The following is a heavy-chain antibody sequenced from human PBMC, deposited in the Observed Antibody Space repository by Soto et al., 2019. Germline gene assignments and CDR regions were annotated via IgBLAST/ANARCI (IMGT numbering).Heavy chain of an antibody. D-gene: IGHD3-22*01. CDR3: ARERDDYYDSSGSIDY. CDR2: IYTSGST. Sequence: SETLSLTCTVSGGSISSYYWSWIRQPAGKGLEWIGRIYTSGSTNYNPSLKSRVTMSVDTSKNQFSLKLSSVTAADTAVYYCARERDDYYDSSGSIDYWGQGTPVTVSS. V-gene: IGHV4-4*07. CDR1: GGSISSYY. J-gene: IGHJ4*02.